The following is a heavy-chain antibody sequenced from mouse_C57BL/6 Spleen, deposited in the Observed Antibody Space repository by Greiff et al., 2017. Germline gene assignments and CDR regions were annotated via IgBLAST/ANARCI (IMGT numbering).Heavy chain of an antibody. J-gene: IGHJ1*03. Sequence: VQLQQSGAELARPGASVKLSCKASGYTFTSYGISWVKQRTGQGLEWIGEIYPRSGNTYYNEKLKGKATLTADKSSSTAYMELRSLTSEDSAVYFCARGDYGSSYGYFDVWGTGTTVTVSS. D-gene: IGHD1-1*01. CDR1: GYTFTSYG. V-gene: IGHV1-81*01. CDR2: IYPRSGNT. CDR3: ARGDYGSSYGYFDV.